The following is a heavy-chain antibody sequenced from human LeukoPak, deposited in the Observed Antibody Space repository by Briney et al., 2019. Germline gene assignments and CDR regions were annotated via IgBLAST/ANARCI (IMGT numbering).Heavy chain of an antibody. CDR2: INSDGSST. CDR1: RFTFSTYW. Sequence: GGSLRLSCAASRFTFSTYWMHWVRQAPGKGLVWVSRINSDGSSTDYADSVKGRFTISRDNAKNTLYLQMNSLRAEDTAVYYCARLREIPVFGVVTKSTSYFDYWGQGTLVTVSS. J-gene: IGHJ4*02. V-gene: IGHV3-74*01. CDR3: ARLREIPVFGVVTKSTSYFDY. D-gene: IGHD3-3*01.